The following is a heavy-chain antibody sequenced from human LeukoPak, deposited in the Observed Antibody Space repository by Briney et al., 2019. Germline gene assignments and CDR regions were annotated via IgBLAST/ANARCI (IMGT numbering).Heavy chain of an antibody. CDR3: AKDLGGIAAAGTPPDY. V-gene: IGHV3-23*01. CDR2: ISGSGGST. J-gene: IGHJ4*02. Sequence: GGSLGLSCAASGFTFSSYAMSWDRQAPGKGLEWVSAISGSGGSTYYADSVKGRFTISRDNSKNTLYLQMNSLRAEDTAVYYCAKDLGGIAAAGTPPDYWGQGTLVTVSS. D-gene: IGHD6-13*01. CDR1: GFTFSSYA.